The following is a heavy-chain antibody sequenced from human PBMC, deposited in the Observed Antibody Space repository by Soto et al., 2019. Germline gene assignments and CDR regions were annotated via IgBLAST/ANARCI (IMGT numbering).Heavy chain of an antibody. J-gene: IGHJ6*02. CDR1: GFTFRNYG. D-gene: IGHD2-2*01. Sequence: QVQLVESGGGVVQPGRSLRVSCEASGFTFRNYGMHWARQAPGKGLEWVAVISYDGRKKYYADSVKGRFTITRDNSKSMLYLEMSSLRAEDTAVYYCAKDRGVVVPDANNQFGMDVWGQGTAVTVSS. V-gene: IGHV3-30*18. CDR2: ISYDGRKK. CDR3: AKDRGVVVPDANNQFGMDV.